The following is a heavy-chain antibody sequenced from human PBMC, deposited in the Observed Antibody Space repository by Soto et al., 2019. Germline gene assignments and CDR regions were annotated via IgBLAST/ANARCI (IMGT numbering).Heavy chain of an antibody. J-gene: IGHJ5*02. D-gene: IGHD3-10*01. CDR3: HMVRGLINSWFDP. V-gene: IGHV1-69*12. Sequence: QVQLVQSGAEVKKPGSSVRESCKASGTTLSSNIIKWVRRAPGQGLEWMGGIIPIFGTPNYAQRFQGRVTITADESTSTAYMVLSSLRSEDTAVFYCHMVRGLINSWFDPWGQGTLVTVSS. CDR2: IIPIFGTP. CDR1: GTTLSSNI.